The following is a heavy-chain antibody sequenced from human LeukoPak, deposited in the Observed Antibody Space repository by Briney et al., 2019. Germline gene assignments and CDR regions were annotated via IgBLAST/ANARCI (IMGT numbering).Heavy chain of an antibody. CDR3: AKSTIAAVGKDYYYAMEA. CDR1: GFTFSSYW. Sequence: GGSLRLSCAASGFTFSSYWMHWVRQAPGKGLEWVAVISYDGTNKYYADSVKGRLTISRDNSKNTLYLQMHSLRGEDTAAYYCAKSTIAAVGKDYYYAMEAWGQGTTVTVSS. V-gene: IGHV3-30*18. D-gene: IGHD6-13*01. CDR2: ISYDGTNK. J-gene: IGHJ6*02.